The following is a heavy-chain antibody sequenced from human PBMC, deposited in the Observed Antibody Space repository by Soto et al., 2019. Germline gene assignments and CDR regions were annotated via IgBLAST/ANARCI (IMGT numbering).Heavy chain of an antibody. D-gene: IGHD2-2*01. CDR1: GFTFSTYA. V-gene: IGHV3-23*01. J-gene: IGHJ4*02. Sequence: EVQLLESGGSLVQPGGSLRLSCAASGFTFSTYAMSWVRQAPGKGLEWVAGLFGSGRGISYADAVKGRFIISRDNSNNFLYLQMHGLRFEDTAVYYCAKDRQPDGLWPFDHWGQGTLVTVSS. CDR3: AKDRQPDGLWPFDH. CDR2: LFGSGRGI.